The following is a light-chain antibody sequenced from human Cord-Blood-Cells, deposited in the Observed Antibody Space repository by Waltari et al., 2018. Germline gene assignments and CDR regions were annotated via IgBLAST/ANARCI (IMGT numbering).Light chain of an antibody. CDR2: GAS. CDR3: QQYGSSPYT. J-gene: IGKJ2*01. Sequence: EIVLTQSPGTLSLSPGERATLSCRASQSVSSSYLAWYQQKPGQAPRLPIYGASSRATGIPDFTLTISRLEPEDFAVYYCQQYGSSPYTFGQGTKLEIK. V-gene: IGKV3-20*01. CDR1: QSVSSSY.